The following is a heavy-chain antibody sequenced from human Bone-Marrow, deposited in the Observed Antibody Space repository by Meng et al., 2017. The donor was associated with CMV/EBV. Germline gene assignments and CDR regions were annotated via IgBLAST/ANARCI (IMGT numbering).Heavy chain of an antibody. CDR3: ARFEGGWFDP. Sequence: GESLKISCVVSKFTFSSNYMSWVRQAPGKGLEWVSVIYSGGSTYYADSVKGRFTISRDNSKNTLYLQMNSLRAEDTAVYYCARFEGGWFDPWGQGTLVTVSS. J-gene: IGHJ5*02. CDR2: IYSGGST. V-gene: IGHV3-53*01. CDR1: KFTFSSNY. D-gene: IGHD3-16*01.